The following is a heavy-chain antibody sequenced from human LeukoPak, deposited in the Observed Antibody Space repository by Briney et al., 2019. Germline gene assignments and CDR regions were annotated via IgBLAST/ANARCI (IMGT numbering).Heavy chain of an antibody. J-gene: IGHJ4*02. D-gene: IGHD5-18*01. Sequence: SETLSLTCTVSGDSISSYYWSWIRQPPGKGLEWIGYIYYSGSTNYNPSLKSRVTISVDTSKNQFSLKLSSVTAADTAVYYCASLVDTAMSYWGQGTLVTVSS. CDR1: GDSISSYY. CDR2: IYYSGST. CDR3: ASLVDTAMSY. V-gene: IGHV4-59*08.